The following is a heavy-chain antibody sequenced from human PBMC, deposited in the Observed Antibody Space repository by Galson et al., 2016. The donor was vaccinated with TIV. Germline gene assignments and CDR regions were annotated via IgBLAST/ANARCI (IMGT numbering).Heavy chain of an antibody. CDR1: GYTFTSYY. CDR3: AREGYRFGNYFDF. Sequence: SVKVSCKASGYTFTSYYMHWVRQAPGQGLEWMGIINPSGGSTTYAQKFQGRVTMTRDMSTTTVHMELSSLRSEDTAVYYCAREGYRFGNYFDFWGQGTLVTVSS. V-gene: IGHV1-46*01. D-gene: IGHD5-12*01. CDR2: INPSGGST. J-gene: IGHJ4*02.